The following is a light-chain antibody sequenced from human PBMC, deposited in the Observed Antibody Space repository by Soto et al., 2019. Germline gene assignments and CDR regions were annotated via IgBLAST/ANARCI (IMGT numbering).Light chain of an antibody. CDR2: GAS. J-gene: IGKJ2*01. V-gene: IGKV3-15*01. Sequence: EIVLTQSPATLSVSPGEGATLSCRSSQSVGSNLAWYQQKPGQTPRLLIYGASTRATGIPARFSGSGSGAVFTRIISSLQSEDFAVKGRRQYNSWPPAYTFGQGTQLEIK. CDR3: RQYNSWPPAYT. CDR1: QSVGSN.